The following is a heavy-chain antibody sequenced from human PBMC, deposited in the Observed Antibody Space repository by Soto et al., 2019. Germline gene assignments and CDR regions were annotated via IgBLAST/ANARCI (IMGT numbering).Heavy chain of an antibody. V-gene: IGHV3-30*18. Sequence: QVQLVESGGGVVQPGRSLRLSCAASGFTFNNYGMHWVRQAPGKGLEWVATISNDGSDKYYADSVKGRLTISRDNSKNTVYLQMYSLRAEETAVYYCSKDQGIAASHGIDWGQGTMVTVSS. CDR1: GFTFNNYG. D-gene: IGHD6-13*01. CDR2: ISNDGSDK. CDR3: SKDQGIAASHGID. J-gene: IGHJ3*01.